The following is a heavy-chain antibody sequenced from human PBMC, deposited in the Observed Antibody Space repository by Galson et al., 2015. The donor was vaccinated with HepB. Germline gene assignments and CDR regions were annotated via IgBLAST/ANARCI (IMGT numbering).Heavy chain of an antibody. J-gene: IGHJ4*02. CDR1: GHTFTTYA. CDR3: VSSYCGGDCYSVGFDF. CDR2: INAGYGDI. V-gene: IGHV1-3*01. Sequence: SVKVSCKASGHTFTTYAMHWVRQAPGQRLEWMGWINAGYGDIKYSPNFQGRVTITRDTSASTVYMELSSLRSEDTAVYYCVSSYCGGDCYSVGFDFWGRGTLVTVSS. D-gene: IGHD2-21*02.